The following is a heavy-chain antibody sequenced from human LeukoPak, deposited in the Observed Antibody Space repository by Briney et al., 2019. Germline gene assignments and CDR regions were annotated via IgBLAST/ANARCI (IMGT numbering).Heavy chain of an antibody. D-gene: IGHD7-27*01. CDR2: INPNSGGT. J-gene: IGHJ4*02. CDR3: ARELTGEANYFDY. V-gene: IGHV1-2*02. CDR1: GYTFTGYY. Sequence: ASVKVSCKASGYTFTGYYMHWVRQAPGQGLEWMGWINPNSGGTNYAQKFQGRVTMTRDTSISTAYMELSRLRSDDTAVYYCARELTGEANYFDYWGREPWSPSPQ.